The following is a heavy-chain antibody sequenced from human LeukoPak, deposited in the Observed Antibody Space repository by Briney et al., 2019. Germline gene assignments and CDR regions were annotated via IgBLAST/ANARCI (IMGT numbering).Heavy chain of an antibody. V-gene: IGHV4-34*01. CDR2: INHSGST. CDR1: GGSFSGYY. J-gene: IGHJ4*02. Sequence: PSETLSLTCAVYGGSFSGYYWSWIRQPPGKGLEWIGEINHSGSTNYKPSLKSRVTISVDTSKNQFSLKLSSVTAADTAVYYCAREHELAAAGTELDYWGQGTLVTVSS. D-gene: IGHD6-13*01. CDR3: AREHELAAAGTELDY.